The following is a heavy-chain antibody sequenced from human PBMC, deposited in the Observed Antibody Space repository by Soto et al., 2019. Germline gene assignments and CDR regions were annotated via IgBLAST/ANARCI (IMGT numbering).Heavy chain of an antibody. V-gene: IGHV1-18*04. J-gene: IGHJ3*02. D-gene: IGHD3-3*01. CDR3: ASTTIFGLFDI. CDR1: GYTFTGYY. CDR2: ISAYNGNT. Sequence: ASVKVSCKASGYTFTGYYMHWVRQAPGQGLEWMGWISAYNGNTNYAQKLQGRVTMTTDTSTSTAYMELRSLRSDDTAVYYCASTTIFGLFDIWGQGTMVTVSS.